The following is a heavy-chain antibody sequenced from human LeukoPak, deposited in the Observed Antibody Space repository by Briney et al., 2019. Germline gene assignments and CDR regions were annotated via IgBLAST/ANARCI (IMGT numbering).Heavy chain of an antibody. CDR1: GFTVSSNY. CDR3: ARERAVRGVIIGRYYYMDV. J-gene: IGHJ6*03. D-gene: IGHD3-10*01. Sequence: PGGSLRLSCAASGFTVSSNYMSWVRQAPGKGLEWVSVIYSGGSTYYADSVKGRFTISRDNSKNTLYLQTNSLRAEDTAVYYCARERAVRGVIIGRYYYMDVWGKGTTVTISS. V-gene: IGHV3-66*01. CDR2: IYSGGST.